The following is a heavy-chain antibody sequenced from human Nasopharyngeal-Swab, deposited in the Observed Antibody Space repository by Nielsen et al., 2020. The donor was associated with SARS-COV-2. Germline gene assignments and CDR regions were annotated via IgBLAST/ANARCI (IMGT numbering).Heavy chain of an antibody. CDR1: GGSISSYY. CDR3: ARRYFDSLYGMDV. Sequence: SETLSLTCTVSGGSISSYYWSWIRQPPGKGLEWIGYMYYSGSTKYNPSLKSRVTISVDRSKNQFSLRLSSVIAADTAVYYCARRYFDSLYGMDVWGQGTTVTVSS. CDR2: MYYSGST. J-gene: IGHJ6*02. V-gene: IGHV4-59*01. D-gene: IGHD3-9*01.